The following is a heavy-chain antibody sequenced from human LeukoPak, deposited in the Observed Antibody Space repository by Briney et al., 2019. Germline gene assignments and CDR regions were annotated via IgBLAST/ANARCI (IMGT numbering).Heavy chain of an antibody. CDR2: IKEDGSEK. CDR3: ARTGRRLDY. D-gene: IGHD6-6*01. Sequence: GWSLRLSCVASGFTFSSYWMTWVRQAPGKGLEWVANIKEDGSEKSYVASVKGRFTISRDNAKNSLYLQMNSLRAEDTAVYYCARTGRRLDYWGQGTLVTVSS. V-gene: IGHV3-7*05. J-gene: IGHJ4*02. CDR1: GFTFSSYW.